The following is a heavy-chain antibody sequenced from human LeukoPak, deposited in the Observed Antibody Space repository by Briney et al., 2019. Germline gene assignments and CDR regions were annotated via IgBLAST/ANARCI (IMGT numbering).Heavy chain of an antibody. CDR1: GITFSNYA. J-gene: IGHJ4*02. CDR3: ARESSVSGWFIY. CDR2: ISGSGGST. V-gene: IGHV3-23*01. D-gene: IGHD6-19*01. Sequence: GGSLRLSCAASGITFSNYAMSWVRQAPGKGLEWVSGISGSGGSTHYADSVKGRFTISRDNSKNTLYLQMNSLRAEDTAVYYCARESSVSGWFIYWGQGTLVTVSS.